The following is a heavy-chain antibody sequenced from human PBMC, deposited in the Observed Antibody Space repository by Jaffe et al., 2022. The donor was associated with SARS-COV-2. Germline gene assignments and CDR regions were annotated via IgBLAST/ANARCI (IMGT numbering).Heavy chain of an antibody. CDR3: AKDHYGASDY. V-gene: IGHV3-7*01. CDR1: GFTFSSYR. Sequence: EVQLVESGGGLVQPGGSLRLSCVASGFTFSSYRMSWVRQAPGKGLEWVANIKQDGSEKNYVDSVKGRFTMSRDNAKNSLSLQMNSLRAEDTAVYYCAKDHYGASDYWGLGTLVTVSS. J-gene: IGHJ4*02. CDR2: IKQDGSEK. D-gene: IGHD4-17*01.